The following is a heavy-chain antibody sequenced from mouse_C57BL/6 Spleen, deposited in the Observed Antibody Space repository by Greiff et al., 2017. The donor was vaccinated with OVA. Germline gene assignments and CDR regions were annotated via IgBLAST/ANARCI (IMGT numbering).Heavy chain of an antibody. J-gene: IGHJ4*01. D-gene: IGHD1-1*01. V-gene: IGHV14-4*01. CDR3: TTGYGSSYDAMDY. CDR1: GFNIKDDY. CDR2: IDPENGDT. Sequence: EVQGVESGAELVRPGASVKLSCTASGFNIKDDYMHWVKQRPEQGLEWIGWIDPENGDTEYASKFQGKATITADTSSNTAYLQLSSLTSEDTAVYYCTTGYGSSYDAMDYWGQGTSVTVSS.